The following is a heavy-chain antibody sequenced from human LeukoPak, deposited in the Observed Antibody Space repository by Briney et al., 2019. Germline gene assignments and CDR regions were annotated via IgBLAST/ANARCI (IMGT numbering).Heavy chain of an antibody. J-gene: IGHJ3*02. V-gene: IGHV1-18*01. CDR2: ISAYNGNT. Sequence: GALVKVSCKASGYTFTSYGISWVRQAPGQGLEWMGWISAYNGNTNYAQKLQGRVTMTTDTSTSTAYMELRSLRSDDTAVYYCARDGPVPAAMSDAFDIWGQGTMVTVSS. D-gene: IGHD2-2*01. CDR3: ARDGPVPAAMSDAFDI. CDR1: GYTFTSYG.